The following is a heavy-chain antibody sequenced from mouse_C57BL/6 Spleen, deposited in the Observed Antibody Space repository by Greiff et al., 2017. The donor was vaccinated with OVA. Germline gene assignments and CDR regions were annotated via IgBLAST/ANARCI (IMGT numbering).Heavy chain of an antibody. V-gene: IGHV1-66*01. CDR1: GYSFTSYY. CDR3: ARSYSNYVLDY. Sequence: QVQLQQSGPELVKPGASVKISCKASGYSFTSYYIHWVKQRPGQGLEWIGWIYPGSGNTKYNEKFKGKATLTADTSSSTAYMQLSSLTSEDSAVYYCARSYSNYVLDYWGQGTTLTVSS. CDR2: IYPGSGNT. J-gene: IGHJ2*01. D-gene: IGHD2-5*01.